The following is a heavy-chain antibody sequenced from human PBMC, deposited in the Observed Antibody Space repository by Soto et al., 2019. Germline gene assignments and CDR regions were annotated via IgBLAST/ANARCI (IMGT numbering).Heavy chain of an antibody. Sequence: QVQLVQSGAEVKKPGASVTVSCKASGYTFSTYLIAWVRQAPGQGLEWMGWISISTGDTDYAQNLQGRVTLTTDKSSSTAYMELRSLRPDDTALYYCARDGLGRPYGMDVWGQGTPVIVSS. V-gene: IGHV1-18*01. CDR2: ISISTGDT. D-gene: IGHD3-16*01. J-gene: IGHJ6*02. CDR1: GYTFSTYL. CDR3: ARDGLGRPYGMDV.